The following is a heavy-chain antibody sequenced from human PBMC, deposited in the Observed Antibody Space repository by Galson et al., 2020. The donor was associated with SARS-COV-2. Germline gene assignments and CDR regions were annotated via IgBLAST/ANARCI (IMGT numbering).Heavy chain of an antibody. D-gene: IGHD7-27*01. CDR1: GFTFSSYW. V-gene: IGHV3-74*01. CDR3: ARGAMGNDYFDY. Sequence: ALHGESLKISCAVSGFTFSSYWMHWVRQAPGKGLVWVSRIYSEGSSTSYADSVKGRFTISGDNAKNTLYLQMNSLRAEDTAVYYCARGAMGNDYFDYWGQGTLVTVSS. J-gene: IGHJ4*02. CDR2: IYSEGSST.